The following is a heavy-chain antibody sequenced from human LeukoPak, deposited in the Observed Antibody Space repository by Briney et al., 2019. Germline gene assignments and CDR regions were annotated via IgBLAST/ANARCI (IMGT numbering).Heavy chain of an antibody. V-gene: IGHV3-48*01. CDR1: GFTFSSYS. CDR3: ARDSGDLVVPAAGFDP. Sequence: GGSLRLSCAASGFTFSSYSMNWVRQAPGKGLEWVSYISSSSSTIYYADSVKGRFTISRDNAKNSLCLQMNSLRAEDTAVYYCARDSGDLVVPAAGFDPWGQGTLVTVSS. D-gene: IGHD2-2*01. CDR2: ISSSSSTI. J-gene: IGHJ5*02.